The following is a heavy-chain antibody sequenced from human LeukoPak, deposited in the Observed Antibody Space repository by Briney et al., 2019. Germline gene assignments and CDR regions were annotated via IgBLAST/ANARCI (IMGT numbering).Heavy chain of an antibody. V-gene: IGHV3-48*01. D-gene: IGHD5-24*01. CDR2: ISIRSSTI. Sequence: GGSLRLSCAAYGFTFSSYSMAWVRQAPGKGLEWVSYISIRSSTIYYADSVKGRFTISRDNAKNSLYVQMNSLRAEDTAVYYCARERDGYTHDAFDIWGQGTMVTVSS. CDR3: ARERDGYTHDAFDI. CDR1: GFTFSSYS. J-gene: IGHJ3*02.